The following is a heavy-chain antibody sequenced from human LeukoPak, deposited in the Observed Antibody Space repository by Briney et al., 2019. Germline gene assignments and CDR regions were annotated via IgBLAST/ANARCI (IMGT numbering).Heavy chain of an antibody. V-gene: IGHV4-34*01. D-gene: IGHD6-19*01. CDR2: INHSGST. CDR3: ARGVRGSGWYGSLFGY. CDR1: GGSFSGYY. Sequence: SETLSLTCAVYGGSFSGYYWSWIRQPPGKGLEWIGEINHSGSTNYYPSLKSRVTISVDTSKNQFYLKLSSVTAADTAVYYCARGVRGSGWYGSLFGYWGQGTLVTVSS. J-gene: IGHJ4*02.